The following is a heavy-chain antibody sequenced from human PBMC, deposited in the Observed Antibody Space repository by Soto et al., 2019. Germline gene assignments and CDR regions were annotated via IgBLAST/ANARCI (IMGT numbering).Heavy chain of an antibody. J-gene: IGHJ4*02. CDR2: ISYDGSNK. CDR1: GFTFSSYA. D-gene: IGHD3-10*01. V-gene: IGHV3-30-3*01. Sequence: QVQLVESGGGVVQPGRSLRLSCAASGFTFSSYAMHWVRQAPGKGLECVAVISYDGSNKYYADSVKGRFTISRDNSKNTLYLQMNSLRAEDTAVYYCAREATRGLYFDYWGQGTLVTVSS. CDR3: AREATRGLYFDY.